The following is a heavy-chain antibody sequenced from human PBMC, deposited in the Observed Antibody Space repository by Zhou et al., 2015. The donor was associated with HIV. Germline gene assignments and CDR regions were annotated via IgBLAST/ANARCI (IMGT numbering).Heavy chain of an antibody. D-gene: IGHD3-9*01. CDR2: IIPIFGTA. V-gene: IGHV1-69*12. CDR1: GGTFTSYV. J-gene: IGHJ3*02. CDR3: AKDRRDQTGAFDI. Sequence: VQLVQSGAEVKKPGSSVKVSCKASGGTFTSYVICWVRQAPGQGLEWMGGIIPIFGTANYAQKFQGRVTITADESTSTAYMELSSLRSEDTAVYYCAKDRRDQTGAFDIWGQGTMVTVSS.